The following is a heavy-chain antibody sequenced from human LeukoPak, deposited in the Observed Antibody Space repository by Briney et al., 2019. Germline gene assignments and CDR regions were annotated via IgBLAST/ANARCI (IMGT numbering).Heavy chain of an antibody. V-gene: IGHV3-48*04. J-gene: IGHJ4*02. Sequence: GGSLRLSCAASGFTFNSYSMNWVRQAPGKGLESVSYISSNSSTIYYADSVKGRFNISRDNGKNSLYLQMDNLRVEDTAVYYCTRAPKLGGYFSVDYWGQGTLVTVSP. CDR3: TRAPKLGGYFSVDY. CDR1: GFTFNSYS. D-gene: IGHD3-22*01. CDR2: ISSNSSTI.